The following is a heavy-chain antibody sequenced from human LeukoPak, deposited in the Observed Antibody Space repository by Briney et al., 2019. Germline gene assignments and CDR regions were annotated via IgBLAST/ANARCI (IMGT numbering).Heavy chain of an antibody. V-gene: IGHV3-30*03. J-gene: IGHJ6*02. D-gene: IGHD2-15*01. CDR2: ISYDGSNK. CDR1: GFTFSNYG. CDR3: ARSTIVMDV. Sequence: GGSLRLSCAASGFTFSNYGMHWVRQAPGKGLEWVAVISYDGSNKYYADSVKGRFTISRDNPKNTLYLQMNSLRAEDTAVYYCARSTIVMDVWGQGTTVTVSS.